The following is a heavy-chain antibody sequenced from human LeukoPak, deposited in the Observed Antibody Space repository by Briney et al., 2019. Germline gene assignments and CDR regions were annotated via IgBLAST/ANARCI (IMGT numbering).Heavy chain of an antibody. V-gene: IGHV3-74*01. Sequence: GGSLRLSCAASGFTFSNYWMHWVRQAPGKGLVWVSRINTDGSSTSYADSVKGRLTISRDNAKNTLYLQMNSLRAEDTAVYYCAKEIQLWLGGGNWFDPWGQGTLVTVSS. CDR1: GFTFSNYW. CDR2: INTDGSST. CDR3: AKEIQLWLGGGNWFDP. J-gene: IGHJ5*02. D-gene: IGHD5-18*01.